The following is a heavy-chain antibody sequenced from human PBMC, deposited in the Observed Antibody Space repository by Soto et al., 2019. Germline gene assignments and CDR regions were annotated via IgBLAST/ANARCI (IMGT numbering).Heavy chain of an antibody. J-gene: IGHJ4*02. CDR2: ISYDGSNK. CDR1: GFTFSNYS. D-gene: IGHD3-22*01. Sequence: PGGSLRLSGAASGFTFSNYSIHWVRQAPGKGLEWVTVISYDGSNKYYADSVRGRFTISRDNSKNTLYLQMNSLRVEDTDVYYCARDEWLYNSRYYFDYSGQGILLSVYS. V-gene: IGHV3-30-3*01. CDR3: ARDEWLYNSRYYFDY.